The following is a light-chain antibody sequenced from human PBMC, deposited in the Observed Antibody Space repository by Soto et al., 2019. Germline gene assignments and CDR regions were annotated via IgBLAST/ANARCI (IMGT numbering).Light chain of an antibody. CDR3: QQYGSSPYT. CDR2: DAS. CDR1: QSVSSSY. Sequence: EIVLTQSPGTLSSSPGERATLSCRASQSVSSSYLAWYQQRPGQAPRLLIYDASSRATGIPERFSGSGSGTDFTLTISRLEPEDFAVYYCQQYGSSPYTFGQGTKLEIK. J-gene: IGKJ2*01. V-gene: IGKV3-20*01.